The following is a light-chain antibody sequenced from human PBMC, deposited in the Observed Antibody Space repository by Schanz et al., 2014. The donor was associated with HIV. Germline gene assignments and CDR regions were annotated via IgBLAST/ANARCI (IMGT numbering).Light chain of an antibody. CDR3: QQYGSPPWT. CDR1: QSVSSNF. J-gene: IGKJ1*01. Sequence: EIVLTQSPGTLSLSPGERATLSCRASQSVSSNFLAWYQQKPGQAPRLVIFGTSNMATGIPDRFSGSDSGPDFTLTISRVEPEDYAVYYCQQYGSPPWTFGQGTKVEV. V-gene: IGKV3-20*01. CDR2: GTS.